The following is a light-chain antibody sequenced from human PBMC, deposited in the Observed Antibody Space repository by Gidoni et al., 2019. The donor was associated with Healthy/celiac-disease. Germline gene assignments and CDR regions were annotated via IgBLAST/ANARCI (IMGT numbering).Light chain of an antibody. V-gene: IGLV2-14*01. CDR3: SSYTSSSTLS. J-gene: IGLJ1*01. CDR2: EVS. CDR1: SSDVGGYNY. Sequence: PRPSITISCTGTSSDVGGYNYVSWYQQHPGKAPKLMIYEVSNRPSGVANRFSGSKSGNTASLTISGLQAEDEADYYCSSYTSSSTLSFGTGTKVTVL.